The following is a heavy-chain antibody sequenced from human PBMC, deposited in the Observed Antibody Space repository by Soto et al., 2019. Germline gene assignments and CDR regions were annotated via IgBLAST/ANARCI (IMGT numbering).Heavy chain of an antibody. D-gene: IGHD3-16*01. CDR3: ARWGTTGGLDV. CDR1: GFTFRSYV. J-gene: IGHJ1*01. Sequence: QVQLVESGGGVVQPGTSLRVSCVGSGFTFRSYVIHWVRQAPGKGLEWVALTSYDGSDKYYDDSVRGRFTISRDKSRNTVDLQMDSLGLEDTALYYCARWGTTGGLDVWGQGTLVSVSS. V-gene: IGHV3-30*19. CDR2: TSYDGSDK.